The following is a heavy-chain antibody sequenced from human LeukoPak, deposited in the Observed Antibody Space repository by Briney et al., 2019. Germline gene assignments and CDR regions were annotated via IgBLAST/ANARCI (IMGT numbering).Heavy chain of an antibody. V-gene: IGHV1-24*01. CDR2: FDPEDGET. Sequence: ASVKVSCKVSGYTLTELSMHWVRQAPGKGLEWMGGFDPEDGETIYAQKFQGRVTMTEDTSTDTAYMELCSLRSEDTAVYYCAEATGGHYYYGMDVWGQGTTVTVSS. J-gene: IGHJ6*02. CDR3: AEATGGHYYYGMDV. D-gene: IGHD1-26*01. CDR1: GYTLTELS.